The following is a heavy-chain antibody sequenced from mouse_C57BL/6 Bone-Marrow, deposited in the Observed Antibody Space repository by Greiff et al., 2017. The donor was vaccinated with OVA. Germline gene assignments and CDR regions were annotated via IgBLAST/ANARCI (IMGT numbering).Heavy chain of an antibody. Sequence: VQLQQSGPELVKPGASVKISCKASGYSFTGYYMHWVKQSSEKSLEWIGEINPSTGGTSSNQKFKGKATLTVDKSSSTAYMQLNSLTSEDSAVYYCAKDDYDAYFDYWGQGTTLTVSS. D-gene: IGHD2-4*01. CDR3: AKDDYDAYFDY. J-gene: IGHJ2*01. CDR2: INPSTGGT. V-gene: IGHV1-43*01. CDR1: GYSFTGYY.